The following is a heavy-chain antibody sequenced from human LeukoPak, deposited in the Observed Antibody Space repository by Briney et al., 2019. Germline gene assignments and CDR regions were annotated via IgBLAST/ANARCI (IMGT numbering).Heavy chain of an antibody. CDR3: AKDRCSNGVGCYYYYMDV. CDR2: ITSTPSTT. CDR1: GFTFSSYS. J-gene: IGHJ6*03. Sequence: GGSLRLSCAASGFTFSSYSMNWVRQAPGKGLEWIAHITSTPSTTYYADSVKGRFSISRDSSKNILYLQMNSLRAEDTAVYYCAKDRCSNGVGCYYYYMDVWGKGTTVTISS. D-gene: IGHD2-8*01. V-gene: IGHV3-48*01.